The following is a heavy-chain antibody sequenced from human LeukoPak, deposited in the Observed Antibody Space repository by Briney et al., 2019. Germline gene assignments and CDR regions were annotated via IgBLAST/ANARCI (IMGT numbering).Heavy chain of an antibody. CDR2: IYYSGST. Sequence: PGGSLRLSCAASGFTFSSYAMSWIRQPPGKGLEWIGYIYYSGSTNYNPSLKSRVTISVDTSKNQFSLKLSSVTAADTAVYYRARRLASFQYNWFDPWGQGTLVTVSS. D-gene: IGHD3-10*01. V-gene: IGHV4-59*08. CDR3: ARRLASFQYNWFDP. CDR1: GFTFSSYA. J-gene: IGHJ5*02.